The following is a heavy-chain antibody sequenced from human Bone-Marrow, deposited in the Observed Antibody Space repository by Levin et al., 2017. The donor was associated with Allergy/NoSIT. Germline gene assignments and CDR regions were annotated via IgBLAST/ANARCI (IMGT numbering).Heavy chain of an antibody. CDR2: IDWDDDK. V-gene: IGHV2-70*04. CDR1: GFSLTTTGMR. D-gene: IGHD6-13*01. CDR3: ARTSISASGKAFDP. Sequence: QTLSLTCTFPGFSLTTTGMRVIWIRQPPGKALEWLARIDWDDDKFYSTSLQTRLTISKDTSKNQVVLTMTNMDPVDTGTYYCARTSISASGKAFDPWGQGILVTVSS. J-gene: IGHJ5*02.